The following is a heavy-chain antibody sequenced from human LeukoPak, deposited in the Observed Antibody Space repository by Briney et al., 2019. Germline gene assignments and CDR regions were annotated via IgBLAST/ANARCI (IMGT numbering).Heavy chain of an antibody. CDR2: ISSSSSYI. D-gene: IGHD6-13*01. CDR3: ARSITAAGPFDY. J-gene: IGHJ4*02. CDR1: GFTFSSYS. Sequence: GGSLILSCAASGFTFSSYSMNWVRQAPGKGLEWVSSISSSSSYIYYADSVKGRFTISRDNSKNSLYLQLNSLRAEDTAVYYSARSITAAGPFDYWGQGTLVTVSS. V-gene: IGHV3-21*01.